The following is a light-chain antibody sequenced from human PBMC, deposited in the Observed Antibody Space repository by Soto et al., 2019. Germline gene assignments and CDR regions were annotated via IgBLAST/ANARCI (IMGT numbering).Light chain of an antibody. J-gene: IGLJ3*02. Sequence: QPVLTQPPSASGTPGQRVTISCSGSSSNIGSNSVNWYHQVAGTAPKLLIHSDNQRPSGVPDRFSGSKSGTSASLAISGLPSGDEADYYCATWDDTLNGRVFGGGTKLTVL. CDR2: SDN. CDR3: ATWDDTLNGRV. CDR1: SSNIGSNS. V-gene: IGLV1-44*01.